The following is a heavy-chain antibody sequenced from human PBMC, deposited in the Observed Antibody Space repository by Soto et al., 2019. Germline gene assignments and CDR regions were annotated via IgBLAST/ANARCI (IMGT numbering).Heavy chain of an antibody. CDR3: ARLDSSGYHLVDY. D-gene: IGHD3-22*01. J-gene: IGHJ4*02. CDR1: GYIFTSYW. CDR2: IYPGDSET. V-gene: IGHV5-51*01. Sequence: VESLKISCRGSGYIFTSYWVGCVLQMPGKGLEWMGTIYPGDSETTYSPSFQGQVTISADKSIRTAHLQWTSLKASDTAMYYCARLDSSGYHLVDYWGQGTLVTVSS.